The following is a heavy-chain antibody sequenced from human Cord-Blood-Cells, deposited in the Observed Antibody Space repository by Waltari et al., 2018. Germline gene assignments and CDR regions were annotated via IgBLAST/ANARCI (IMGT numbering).Heavy chain of an antibody. D-gene: IGHD3-16*02. J-gene: IGHJ2*01. Sequence: QVQLQQWGAGLLTPSETLSLTCAVYGGSFSGYYWSWFRQPPGAGLELNGELNHSGSTDCNPSLKRRVTISVDTSKNQFALKLSSATAADTAVYYCARKGIRGIVRYFGLWGRVTVVTV. V-gene: IGHV4-34*01. CDR2: LNHSGST. CDR1: GGSFSGYY. CDR3: ARKGIRGIVRYFGL.